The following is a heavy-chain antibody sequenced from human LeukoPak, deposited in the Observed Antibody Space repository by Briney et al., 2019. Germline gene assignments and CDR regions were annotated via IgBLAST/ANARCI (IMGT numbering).Heavy chain of an antibody. CDR1: GYPFSGSD. CDR2: VSHEGSSK. Sequence: GGSLRLSCAASGYPFSGSDIHWVRQAPGKGLEWVAFVSHEGSSKFYAESVKGRFGISRDNSKSTTYLQMNGLRPDDTAVYYCAKTTGGWPRFFDHWGQGTLVTVSS. V-gene: IGHV3-30*18. J-gene: IGHJ4*02. D-gene: IGHD6-19*01. CDR3: AKTTGGWPRFFDH.